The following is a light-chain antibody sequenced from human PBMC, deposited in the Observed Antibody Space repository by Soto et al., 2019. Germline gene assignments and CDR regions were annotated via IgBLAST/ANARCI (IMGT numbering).Light chain of an antibody. CDR3: SSYTSSSTRV. Sequence: QSVLTQPASVSGSPGQSIPISSTGTSSDVGGYNYVSWYQQHPGKAPKLMIYDVSNRPSGVSNRFSGSKSGNTASLTISGLLAEDEADYYCSSYTSSSTRVFGTGTKVTVL. CDR2: DVS. V-gene: IGLV2-14*01. J-gene: IGLJ1*01. CDR1: SSDVGGYNY.